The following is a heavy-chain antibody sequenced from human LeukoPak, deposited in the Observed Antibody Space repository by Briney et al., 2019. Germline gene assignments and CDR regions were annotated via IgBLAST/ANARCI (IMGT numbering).Heavy chain of an antibody. CDR3: AKFKDILTGYQDY. V-gene: IGHV3-23*01. CDR2: LSGSGITT. Sequence: PGGSLRLSCAASGFTFSNSAMSWVRQAPGKGLEWVSTLSGSGITTYYADSVKGRFTISRDNSKNTLYLQMNSLRAEDTAVYYCAKFKDILTGYQDYWGQGTLVTVSS. D-gene: IGHD3-9*01. CDR1: GFTFSNSA. J-gene: IGHJ4*02.